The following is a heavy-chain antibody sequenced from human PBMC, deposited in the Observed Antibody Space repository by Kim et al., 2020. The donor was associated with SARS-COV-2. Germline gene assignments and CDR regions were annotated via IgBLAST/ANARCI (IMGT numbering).Heavy chain of an antibody. V-gene: IGHV3-23*01. CDR1: GFTFSRYA. CDR3: AKDEISGDGYWRFDV. Sequence: GGSLRLSCAASGFTFSRYAMTWVRQAPGKGPECVAGLYGSGAGIFYEDSVKGRFTISRDNSKNMLYLQMNSLRAEDTAIYYCAKDEISGDGYWRFDVWGRGTLVTVSS. D-gene: IGHD2-21*01. J-gene: IGHJ2*01. CDR2: LYGSGAGI.